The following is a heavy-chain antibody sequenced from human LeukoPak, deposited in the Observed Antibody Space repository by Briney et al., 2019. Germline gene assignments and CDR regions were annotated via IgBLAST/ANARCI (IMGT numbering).Heavy chain of an antibody. V-gene: IGHV3-21*01. CDR1: GFTFSSYS. CDR2: ISSSSSYI. CDR3: ARDRGGKIAARVDY. Sequence: PGGSLRLPCAASGFTFSSYSMNWVRQAPGKGLEWVSSISSSSSYIYYADSVKGRFTISRDNAKNSLYLQMNSLRAEDTAVYYCARDRGGKIAARVDYWGQGTLVTVSS. D-gene: IGHD6-6*01. J-gene: IGHJ4*02.